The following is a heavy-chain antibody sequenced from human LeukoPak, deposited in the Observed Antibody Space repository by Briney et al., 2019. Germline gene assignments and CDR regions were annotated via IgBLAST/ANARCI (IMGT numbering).Heavy chain of an antibody. Sequence: PGGSLRLSCATSGFTFSTSDMNWVRQTPGKGLEWVSSISSGSRYIYYEDSVKGRFTSSRDNAGNSLFLQMNSLRAEDTAVYYCAKDLASTSPGYNYGMDVWGKGTTVTVSS. J-gene: IGHJ6*04. CDR3: AKDLASTSPGYNYGMDV. CDR1: GFTFSTSD. V-gene: IGHV3-21*06. CDR2: ISSGSRYI. D-gene: IGHD5-24*01.